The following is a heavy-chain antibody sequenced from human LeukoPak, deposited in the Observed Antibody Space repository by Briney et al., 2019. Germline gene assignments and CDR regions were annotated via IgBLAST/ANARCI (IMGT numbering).Heavy chain of an antibody. D-gene: IGHD6-6*01. CDR3: ARAGGSSSPIRI. V-gene: IGHV4-39*07. CDR2: IYYSGST. Sequence: PSETLSLTCTVSGGSISSSSYYWGWIRQPPGKGLEWIGSIYYSGSTYYNPSLKSRVTISVDTSQNQFSLKLSSVTAADTAVYYCARAGGSSSPIRIWGQGTLVTVSS. CDR1: GGSISSSSYY. J-gene: IGHJ4*02.